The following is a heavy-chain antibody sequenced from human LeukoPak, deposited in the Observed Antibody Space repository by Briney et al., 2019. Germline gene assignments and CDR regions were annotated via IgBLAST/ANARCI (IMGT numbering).Heavy chain of an antibody. V-gene: IGHV3-30*02. D-gene: IGHD6-13*01. Sequence: GGSLRLSCAASGFTFSSYAMHWVRQAPGKGLEWVAFIHYDGSNNYYADSVKGRFTISRDNSKNTLYLQMNTLRADDTAVYYCAKDHGSSDWYYFDYWGQGTLVTVSS. CDR1: GFTFSSYA. CDR3: AKDHGSSDWYYFDY. J-gene: IGHJ4*02. CDR2: IHYDGSNN.